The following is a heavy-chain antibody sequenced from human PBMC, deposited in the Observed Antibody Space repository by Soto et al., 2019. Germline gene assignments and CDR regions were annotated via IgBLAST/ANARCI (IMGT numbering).Heavy chain of an antibody. J-gene: IGHJ6*03. CDR1: GGTFSSYT. CDR3: ARSKNIVVVPAAMEFDYYYYMDV. V-gene: IGHV1-69*02. D-gene: IGHD2-2*01. CDR2: IIPILGIA. Sequence: QVQLVQSGAEVKKPGSSVKVSCKASGGTFSSYTISWVRQAPGQGLEWMGRIIPILGIANYAQKFQGRVTITADKSTSTAYMERSSLRSEDTAVYYCARSKNIVVVPAAMEFDYYYYMDVWGKGTTVTVSS.